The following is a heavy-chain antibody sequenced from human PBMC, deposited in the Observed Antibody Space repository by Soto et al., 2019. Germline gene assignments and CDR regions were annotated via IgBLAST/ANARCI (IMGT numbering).Heavy chain of an antibody. J-gene: IGHJ3*02. D-gene: IGHD2-21*02. CDR2: IWYDGSNK. CDR1: GFTFSSYG. Sequence: QVQLVESGGGVVQPGRSLRLSCAASGFTFSSYGMHWVRQAPGKGLEWVAVIWYDGSNKYYADSVKGRFTISRDNSKNTLFLQMNSLRAEDTAVYYCARDPTVVTPIAAFDIWGQGTMVTVSS. CDR3: ARDPTVVTPIAAFDI. V-gene: IGHV3-33*01.